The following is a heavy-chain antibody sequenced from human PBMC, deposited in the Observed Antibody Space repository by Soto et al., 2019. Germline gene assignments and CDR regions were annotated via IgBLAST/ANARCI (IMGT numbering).Heavy chain of an antibody. V-gene: IGHV4-34*01. J-gene: IGHJ5*02. CDR2: INHSGST. CDR1: GGSFSGYY. Sequence: PSETLCLTNAVYGGSFSGYYWSWIRQPPGKGLEWIGEINHSGSTNYNPSLKSRVTISVDTSKNQFSLKLSSVTAADTAVYYCARVGPYNWFDPWGQGTLVTVSS. CDR3: ARVGPYNWFDP.